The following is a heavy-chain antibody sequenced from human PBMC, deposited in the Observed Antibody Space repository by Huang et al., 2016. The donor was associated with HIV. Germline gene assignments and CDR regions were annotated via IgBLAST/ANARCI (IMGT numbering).Heavy chain of an antibody. CDR2: ISYDGSNK. Sequence: QVHLVESGGGVVQPGRSLRLSCAASGFTFSSYGMHWVRQAPGKGLEWVAVISYDGSNKYYPDSVKGRFTISRDKSKNTLYLQMNSLKLEDTAVYYCAKGPAFYYDTSGQEYYYYMDVWGKGTTVTVSS. CDR1: GFTFSSYG. CDR3: AKGPAFYYDTSGQEYYYYMDV. V-gene: IGHV3-30*18. D-gene: IGHD3-22*01. J-gene: IGHJ6*03.